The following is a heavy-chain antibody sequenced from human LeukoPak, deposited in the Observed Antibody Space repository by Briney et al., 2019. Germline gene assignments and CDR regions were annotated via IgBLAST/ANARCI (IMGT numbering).Heavy chain of an antibody. CDR3: ARVSGRGCSGGSCYGGDY. D-gene: IGHD2-15*01. J-gene: IGHJ4*02. CDR2: IYYSGST. V-gene: IGHV4-39*07. CDR1: GGSISSSGYY. Sequence: SETLSLTCSVSGGSISSSGYYWGWIRQPPGKGLEWIGSIYYSGSTYYNPSLKSRVTISVDTSKNQFSLKLSSVTAADTAVYYCARVSGRGCSGGSCYGGDYWGQGTLVTVSS.